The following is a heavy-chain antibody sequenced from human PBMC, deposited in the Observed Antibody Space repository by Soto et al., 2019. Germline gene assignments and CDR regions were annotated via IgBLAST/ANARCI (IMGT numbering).Heavy chain of an antibody. Sequence: SETLSLTCTVSCGSVRSVNQYWNWIRQPPGKGLEWIGYISYSGSTKYNPSLKSRITISRDTSKNQFSLKMSSVTAADTAVYYCARDLVVPAGTYYYAMHVWGQGTTVTVSS. CDR2: ISYSGST. V-gene: IGHV4-61*01. J-gene: IGHJ6*02. CDR3: ARDLVVPAGTYYYAMHV. D-gene: IGHD2-2*01. CDR1: CGSVRSVNQY.